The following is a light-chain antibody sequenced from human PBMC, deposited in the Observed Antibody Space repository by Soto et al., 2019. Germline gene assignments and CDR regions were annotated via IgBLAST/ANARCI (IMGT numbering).Light chain of an antibody. CDR3: QQFHNWPLS. J-gene: IGKJ4*01. CDR1: QSVANY. V-gene: IGKV3-11*01. CDR2: DAS. Sequence: EVVLTQSPGTLSLSPGERATLSCRASQSVANYLAWYQQKPGQAPRLLIYDASSRAAGVPARFSGSGSGTDFTLTISSLEPEDFAVYYCQQFHNWPLSFGGGTKVDI.